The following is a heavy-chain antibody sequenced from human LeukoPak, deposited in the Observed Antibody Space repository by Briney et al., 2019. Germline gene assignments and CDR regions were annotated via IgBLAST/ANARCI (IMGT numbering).Heavy chain of an antibody. CDR1: GFTFRVYW. CDR2: IEQDGSEK. J-gene: IGHJ6*03. V-gene: IGHV3-7*01. D-gene: IGHD6-13*01. CDR3: ARVSSLYYYYMDV. Sequence: PGRSLRLSCAASGFTFRVYWMSWVRQAPGKGLEWVANIEQDGSEKYYVDSVKGRFTISRDNAKNSLYLQMNSLRAEDTAVYYCARVSSLYYYYMDVWGKGTTVTISS.